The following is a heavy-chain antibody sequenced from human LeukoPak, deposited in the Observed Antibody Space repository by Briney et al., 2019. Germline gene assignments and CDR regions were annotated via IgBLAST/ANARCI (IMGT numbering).Heavy chain of an antibody. D-gene: IGHD1-20*01. CDR2: IYHSGGT. V-gene: IGHV4-30-2*01. Sequence: SETLSLTCTVSGGSMSSGDYYWSWIRQPPGKGLEWIGYIYHSGGTYYNPSLKSRVTISVDRSKNQFSLKLSSVTAADTAVYYCAREGAIRYSWTLGAFDVWGPGTTLTVSS. J-gene: IGHJ3*01. CDR3: AREGAIRYSWTLGAFDV. CDR1: GGSMSSGDYY.